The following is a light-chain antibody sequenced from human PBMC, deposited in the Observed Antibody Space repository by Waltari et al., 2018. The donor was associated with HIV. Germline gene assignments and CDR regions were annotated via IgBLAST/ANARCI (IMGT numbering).Light chain of an antibody. CDR3: AAWDDSLSAVV. J-gene: IGLJ2*01. V-gene: IGLV1-47*01. CDR2: NHS. CDR1: NSNIGSNH. Sequence: SVLAQPPSVSGTPGQGVTISCSGSNSNIGSNHVYWYRQPPGSAPPLLIYNHSQRPSGVPDRFTGCKSGTSASLAISGLRSEDEADYYCAAWDDSLSAVVFGGGTKLTVL.